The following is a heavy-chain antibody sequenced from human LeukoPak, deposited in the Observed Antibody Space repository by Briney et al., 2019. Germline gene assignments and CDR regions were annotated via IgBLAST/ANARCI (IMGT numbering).Heavy chain of an antibody. D-gene: IGHD2-2*01. CDR2: MNPNSGNT. J-gene: IGHJ6*02. V-gene: IGHV1-8*02. CDR3: ASSKYQLLRPYYYGMDV. Sequence: VASVKVSCKASGGTFSSYAISWVRQATGQGLEWMGWMNPNSGNTGYAQKFQGRVTMTRNTSISTAYMELSSLRSEDTAVYYCASSKYQLLRPYYYGMDVWGQGTTVTVSS. CDR1: GGTFSSYA.